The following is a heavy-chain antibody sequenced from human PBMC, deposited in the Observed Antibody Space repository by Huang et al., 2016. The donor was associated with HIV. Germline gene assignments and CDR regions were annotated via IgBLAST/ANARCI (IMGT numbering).Heavy chain of an antibody. CDR3: ARSAPIFDYYYYMDV. V-gene: IGHV1-69*13. J-gene: IGHJ6*03. CDR2: IIPIFGTA. Sequence: QVQLVQSGAEVKKPGSSVKVSCKASGGTFSSYALSWVRQAPGNGLEWRGGIIPIFGTADYAQKFQGRVTITADESTSTAYMELSSLRSEDTAVYYCARSAPIFDYYYYMDVWGKGTTVTVSS. CDR1: GGTFSSYA.